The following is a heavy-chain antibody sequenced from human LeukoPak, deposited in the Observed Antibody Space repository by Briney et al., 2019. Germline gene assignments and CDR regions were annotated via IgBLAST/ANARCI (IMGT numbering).Heavy chain of an antibody. CDR3: ARQVSDYFYYYIDV. V-gene: IGHV4-39*01. CDR2: IYYSGTT. Sequence: SGTLSLTCSVSGGSISSSGYYWNWIRQPPGKGLEWVGSIYYSGTTYYNSSLKSRVTISEDTSKNRFSLMLTSVTAADTAVYYCARQVSDYFYYYIDVWGEGTTVIVSS. J-gene: IGHJ6*03. CDR1: GGSISSSGYY.